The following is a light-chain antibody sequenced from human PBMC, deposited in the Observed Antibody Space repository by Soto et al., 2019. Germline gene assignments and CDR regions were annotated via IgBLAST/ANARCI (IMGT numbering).Light chain of an antibody. CDR2: GAS. CDR1: QSVSSN. Sequence: EIVMTQSPATLSVSPGERATLSCRASQSVSSNLAWYQQKPGQAPRLLIYGASTRATGIPARFSGSGSGTEFTLTIRSLKSQDLAPYYCQQPSKWPLTFGGRTKV. J-gene: IGKJ4*01. V-gene: IGKV3-15*01. CDR3: QQPSKWPLT.